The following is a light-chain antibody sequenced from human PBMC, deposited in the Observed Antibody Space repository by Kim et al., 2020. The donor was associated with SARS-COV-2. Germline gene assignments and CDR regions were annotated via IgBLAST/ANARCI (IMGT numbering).Light chain of an antibody. CDR1: LCCSSSY. J-gene: IGKJ1*01. V-gene: IGKV3-20*01. CDR2: GGS. CDR3: QQYGSTPGT. Sequence: GTRAAPSCRASLCCSSSYLAWYRQKPGHAPMLLIYGGSSRATGIPDRVSGSGSGTDFTLTISRLEPEDVAGYYCQQYGSTPGTFGQGTKVDIK.